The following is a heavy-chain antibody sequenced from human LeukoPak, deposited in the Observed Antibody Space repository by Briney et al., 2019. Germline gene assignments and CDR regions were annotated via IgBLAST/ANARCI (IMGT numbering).Heavy chain of an antibody. V-gene: IGHV1-18*01. CDR3: ARDAIGVAGLTIDY. CDR2: ISAYSDNT. CDR1: GYTFTSYG. Sequence: ASVKVSCKASGYTFTSYGLSWVRQAPGQGLEWMGWISAYSDNTNYAQKLQGRVTMTTDTSTSTAYMELRSLRSDDTAVYYCARDAIGVAGLTIDYWGQGTLVTVSS. J-gene: IGHJ4*02. D-gene: IGHD2-8*01.